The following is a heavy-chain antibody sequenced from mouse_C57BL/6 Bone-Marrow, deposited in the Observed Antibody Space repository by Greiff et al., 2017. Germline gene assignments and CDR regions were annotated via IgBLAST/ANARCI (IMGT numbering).Heavy chain of an antibody. J-gene: IGHJ1*03. CDR1: GYTFTSYW. CDR2: IDPSDSYT. Sequence: VKVVESGAELVMPGASVKLSCKASGYTFTSYWMHWVKQRPGQGLEWIGEIDPSDSYTNYNQKFKGKSTLTVDKSSSTAYMQRSSLTSEDSAVYYCARGALYYRRGYWYFDVWGTGTTVTVSS. V-gene: IGHV1-69*01. CDR3: ARGALYYRRGYWYFDV. D-gene: IGHD1-1*01.